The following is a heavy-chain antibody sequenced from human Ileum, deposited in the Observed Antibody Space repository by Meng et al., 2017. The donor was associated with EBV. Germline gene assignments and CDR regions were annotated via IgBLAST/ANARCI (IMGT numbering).Heavy chain of an antibody. D-gene: IGHD3-22*01. V-gene: IGHV4-4*02. Sequence: VQGMESGGGLVQPGGSLRLSCAASGFTLSSYWVHWVRQAPGKGLEWIGETSHSGSTNYSPSLKSRVTISLDKSKNQLSLKLNSVTAADTAVYYCASSDYYRSDYWGQGTLVTVSS. CDR1: GFTLSSYW. CDR2: TSHSGST. CDR3: ASSDYYRSDY. J-gene: IGHJ4*02.